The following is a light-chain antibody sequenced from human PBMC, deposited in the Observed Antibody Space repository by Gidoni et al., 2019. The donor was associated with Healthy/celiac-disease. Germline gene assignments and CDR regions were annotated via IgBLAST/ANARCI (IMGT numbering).Light chain of an antibody. CDR1: SSNIGNNS. Sequence: QSVLTQPPSVSAAPGQKVTIACSGSSSNIGNNSASWYPQPPGTPPKLLIYDNNKRPSGIPDRFSGSESGTSATLVITGRQTGDEADYYGGTWDSSLSAWVFGGGTKL. CDR2: DNN. CDR3: GTWDSSLSAWV. V-gene: IGLV1-51*01. J-gene: IGLJ3*02.